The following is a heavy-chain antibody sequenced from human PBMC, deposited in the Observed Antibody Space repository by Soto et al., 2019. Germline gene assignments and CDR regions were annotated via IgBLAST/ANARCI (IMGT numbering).Heavy chain of an antibody. CDR2: ISWNSGSI. Sequence: SLRLSCAASGFTFDDYAMHWVRQAPGKGLEWVSGISWNSGSIGYADSVKGQFTISRDNAKNSLYLQMNSLRAEDTALYYCAKAPGSSSAPFYYFDYWGQGTLVTVSS. D-gene: IGHD6-6*01. J-gene: IGHJ4*02. CDR1: GFTFDDYA. V-gene: IGHV3-9*01. CDR3: AKAPGSSSAPFYYFDY.